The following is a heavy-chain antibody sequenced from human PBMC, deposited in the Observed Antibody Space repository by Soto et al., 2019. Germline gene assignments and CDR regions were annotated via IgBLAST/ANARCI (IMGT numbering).Heavy chain of an antibody. Sequence: PGGSLRLSCTASGFPFINAWINWVRQAPGKGLEWVGRVKSKNDGGTTDFAAPVKGRFAISRDDSKNMVYLEMNSLQTEDTAIYYCTTDSYITSIIVRFDYWGHGTLVTVSS. V-gene: IGHV3-15*07. CDR3: TTDSYITSIIVRFDY. CDR2: VKSKNDGGTT. J-gene: IGHJ4*01. CDR1: GFPFINAW. D-gene: IGHD3-22*01.